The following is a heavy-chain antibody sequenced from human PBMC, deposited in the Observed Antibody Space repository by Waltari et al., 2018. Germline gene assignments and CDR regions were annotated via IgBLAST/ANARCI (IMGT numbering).Heavy chain of an antibody. CDR2: FYYRSNT. CDR3: ARDLSSTWAYYFDY. V-gene: IGHV4-39*07. J-gene: IGHJ4*02. Sequence: QLQLQESGPGLVKPSETLSLTCTVSGGSISSSSYYWGWIRQPPGKGLEWIGSFYYRSNTYYNPSPKSRVTISVDTSKNQFSLKLSSVTAADTALYYCARDLSSTWAYYFDYWGQGTLVTVSS. CDR1: GGSISSSSYY. D-gene: IGHD3-16*02.